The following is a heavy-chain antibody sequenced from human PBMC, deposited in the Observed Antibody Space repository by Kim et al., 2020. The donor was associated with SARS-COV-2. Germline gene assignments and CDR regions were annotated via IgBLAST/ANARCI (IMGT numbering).Heavy chain of an antibody. V-gene: IGHV3-23*01. CDR2: ISGSGGST. D-gene: IGHD3-10*01. J-gene: IGHJ4*02. Sequence: GGSLRLSCAASGITFSIYAMSWVRQAPGKGLEWVSAISGSGGSTYYADSVKGRFTISRDNSKNTLYLQMNSLRAEDTAVYYCAKSVRVRGVIFDHWGQGTLVTVSS. CDR1: GITFSIYA. CDR3: AKSVRVRGVIFDH.